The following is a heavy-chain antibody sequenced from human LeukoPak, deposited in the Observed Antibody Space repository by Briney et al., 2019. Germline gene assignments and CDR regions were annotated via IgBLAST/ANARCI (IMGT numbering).Heavy chain of an antibody. CDR3: AKTTGVSYKGYFDS. CDR1: GFTFSNYA. Sequence: GGSLRLSCAASGFTFSNYAMSWVRQAPGKGLEWVSVISGSGDTTYYADSVKGRFTISRDNSKNTLYLQMNSLSADDTAVYYCAKTTGVSYKGYFDSWGQGTLVTVSS. CDR2: ISGSGDTT. J-gene: IGHJ4*02. V-gene: IGHV3-23*01. D-gene: IGHD3-10*01.